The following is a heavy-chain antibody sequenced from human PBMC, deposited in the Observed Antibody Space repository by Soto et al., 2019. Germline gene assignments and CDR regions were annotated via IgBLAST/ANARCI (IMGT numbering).Heavy chain of an antibody. Sequence: ASVKVSCKASGYTFTDYYMYWVRQAPGQGLDWLGWINPNSGNTNFAQKFQGWVTMTRDTSLSTAYMELSRLRSDDTALYYCAKGQRSRYYYYSGLDVWGQGTTVTVSS. CDR1: GYTFTDYY. CDR2: INPNSGNT. J-gene: IGHJ6*02. D-gene: IGHD3-9*01. V-gene: IGHV1-2*04. CDR3: AKGQRSRYYYYSGLDV.